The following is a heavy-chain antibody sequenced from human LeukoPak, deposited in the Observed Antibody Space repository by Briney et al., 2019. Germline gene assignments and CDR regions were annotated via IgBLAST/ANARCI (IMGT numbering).Heavy chain of an antibody. CDR3: ARGEGYDSSGPIGY. V-gene: IGHV4-39*01. Sequence: SETLSLTCTVSGGSISSSSYYWGWIRQPPGKGLEWIRSIYDSGSTYYNPSLKSRFTISVDTSKNQFSLKLRSVTAADTAVYYCARGEGYDSSGPIGYWGQGTLVTVSS. D-gene: IGHD3-22*01. J-gene: IGHJ4*02. CDR1: GGSISSSSYY. CDR2: IYDSGST.